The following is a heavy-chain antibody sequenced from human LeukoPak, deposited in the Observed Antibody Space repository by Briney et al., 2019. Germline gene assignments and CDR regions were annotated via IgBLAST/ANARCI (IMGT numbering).Heavy chain of an antibody. D-gene: IGHD4-17*01. V-gene: IGHV1-8*01. CDR3: ARGQCMTTVTTYWFDP. J-gene: IGHJ5*02. Sequence: GASVKVSCKASGYTFTSYDINWVRQATGQGLEWMGWMNPNSGNTGYAQKFQGRVTMTRNTSISTAYMELSSLRSEDTAVYYCARGQCMTTVTTYWFDPWGQGTLVTVSS. CDR1: GYTFTSYD. CDR2: MNPNSGNT.